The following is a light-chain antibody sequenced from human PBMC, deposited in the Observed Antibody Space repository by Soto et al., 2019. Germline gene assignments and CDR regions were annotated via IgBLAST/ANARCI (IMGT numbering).Light chain of an antibody. CDR2: KAS. CDR1: QSISSW. V-gene: IGKV1-5*03. Sequence: DIQMTQSPSTLSASVGDRVTITCRASQSISSWLAWYQQKPGKAPKLLIYKASSLESGVPSRFSGSGSGTEFTLTISRLQPDDFATYYCQQYNSYSWTFGQGTKVDIK. CDR3: QQYNSYSWT. J-gene: IGKJ1*01.